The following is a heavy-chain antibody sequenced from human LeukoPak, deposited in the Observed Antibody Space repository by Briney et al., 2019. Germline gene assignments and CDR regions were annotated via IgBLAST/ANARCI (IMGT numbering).Heavy chain of an antibody. Sequence: PGGSLRLSCSASGFIFSSYTMHWVRQAPGKGLEYVSAISSNGDTTYYADSVKGGFTISRDNSKNTLYLQMSSLRAEDTAVYYCVKRSTYFFDYWGQGTLVTVSS. CDR3: VKRSTYFFDY. CDR2: ISSNGDTT. J-gene: IGHJ4*02. CDR1: GFIFSSYT. V-gene: IGHV3-64D*06.